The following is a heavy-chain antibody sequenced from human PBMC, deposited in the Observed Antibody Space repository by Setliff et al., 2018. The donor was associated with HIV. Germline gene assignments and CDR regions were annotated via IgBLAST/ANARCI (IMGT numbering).Heavy chain of an antibody. CDR1: GGSISSSSSY. Sequence: PSETLSLTCTVSGGSISSSSSYWGWIRQPPGRGLEWIGSVSYSGSTYYNPSLKSRVTISVDTSKNQFSLKLSSVTAADTAVYYCARCYYNFWSGYPLDYMDVWGEGTTVTVSS. CDR2: VSYSGST. CDR3: ARCYYNFWSGYPLDYMDV. D-gene: IGHD3-3*01. J-gene: IGHJ6*03. V-gene: IGHV4-39*01.